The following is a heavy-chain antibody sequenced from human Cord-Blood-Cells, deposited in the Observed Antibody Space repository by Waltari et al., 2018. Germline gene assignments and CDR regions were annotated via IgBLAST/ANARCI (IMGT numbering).Heavy chain of an antibody. D-gene: IGHD6-13*01. CDR3: ARGFSSWSPFDY. J-gene: IGHJ4*02. CDR2: IYYSGST. V-gene: IGHV4-59*01. CDR1: GGSISRYY. Sequence: QVQLQESGPGLVKPSETLSLTCTVSGGSISRYYWSWIRQPPGKGLEWIGYIYYSGSTNYNPSLKSRVTISVDTSKNQFSLKLSSVTAADTAVYYCARGFSSWSPFDYWGQGTLVTVSS.